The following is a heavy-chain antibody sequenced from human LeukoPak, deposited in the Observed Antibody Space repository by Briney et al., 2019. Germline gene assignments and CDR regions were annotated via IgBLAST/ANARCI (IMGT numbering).Heavy chain of an antibody. J-gene: IGHJ6*03. CDR1: GFTFSSYS. CDR2: INQDGSEK. CDR3: ARDHAFSYYYYYMDV. V-gene: IGHV3-7*01. D-gene: IGHD3-3*01. Sequence: GGSLRLSCAASGFTFSSYSMNWVRQAPGKGLEWVANINQDGSEKYYVDSVKGRFTISRDNAKNSLYLQMNSLRAEDTAVYYCARDHAFSYYYYYMDVWGKGTTVTVSS.